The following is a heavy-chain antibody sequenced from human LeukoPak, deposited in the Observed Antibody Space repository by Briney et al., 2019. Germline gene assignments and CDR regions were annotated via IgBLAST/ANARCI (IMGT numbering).Heavy chain of an antibody. CDR3: VRDRTKYCSSTSCPLDY. V-gene: IGHV1-2*02. Sequence: ASVKVSCKASGYTLTVYYLHWVRQAPGQGLEWMGWINPHSGGTNYAQKFQGRVTMTRDTSISTAYMELSRLRSDDTAVYYCVRDRTKYCSSTSCPLDYWGQGTLVTLSS. J-gene: IGHJ4*02. D-gene: IGHD2-2*01. CDR2: INPHSGGT. CDR1: GYTLTVYY.